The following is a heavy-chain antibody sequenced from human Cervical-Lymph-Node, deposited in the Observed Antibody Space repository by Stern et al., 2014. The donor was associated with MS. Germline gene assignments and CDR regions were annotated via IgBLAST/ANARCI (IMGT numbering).Heavy chain of an antibody. V-gene: IGHV1-69*01. CDR2: IIPIFGTA. J-gene: IGHJ4*02. D-gene: IGHD3-16*01. CDR1: GGTFSSYA. CDR3: ARDSRHYDASYYFDS. Sequence: VQLVESGAEVKKPGSSVKVSCKASGGTFSSYAINWVRQAPGQGPEWLGGIIPIFGTANYAHKCQGRVTITADESTSTAYMELSSLRSEDTAVYYCARDSRHYDASYYFDSWGQGTLVTVSS.